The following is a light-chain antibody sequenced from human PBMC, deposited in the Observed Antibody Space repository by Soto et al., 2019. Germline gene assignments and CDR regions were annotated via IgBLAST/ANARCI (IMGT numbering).Light chain of an antibody. V-gene: IGLV2-8*01. CDR2: EVI. J-gene: IGLJ1*01. CDR3: QSYDSRLSAYV. CDR1: SNDVGDYNY. Sequence: QSALTQPPSASGSPGQSVTISCTGTSNDVGDYNYVSWYQQHPDKAPKLIIYEVIKRPSGVPDRFSGSKSGTSASLAITGLQAEDEADYYCQSYDSRLSAYVFGTGTKLTVL.